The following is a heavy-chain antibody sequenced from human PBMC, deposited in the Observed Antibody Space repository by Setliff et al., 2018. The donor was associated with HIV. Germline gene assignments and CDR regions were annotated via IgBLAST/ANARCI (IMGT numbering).Heavy chain of an antibody. V-gene: IGHV3-15*01. CDR3: STGPSRVSDGIADF. J-gene: IGHJ4*02. Sequence: PGGSLRLSCAASGFSFGSYWMSWVRQAPGKGLEWVGRIKSNSDGGTSDYAAAVKDRFSFSRDDSKSILYLQMNSLEIEDTAVYFCSTGPSRVSDGIADFWGPGTLVTVSS. CDR1: GFSFGSYW. CDR2: IKSNSDGGTS.